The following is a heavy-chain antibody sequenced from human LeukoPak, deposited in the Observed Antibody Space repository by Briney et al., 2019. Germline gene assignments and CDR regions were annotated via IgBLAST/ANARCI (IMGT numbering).Heavy chain of an antibody. CDR3: AKGYNWKSKYPGATHY. J-gene: IGHJ4*02. V-gene: IGHV3-23*01. CDR2: ISGSSGST. Sequence: GGSLRLSRTASGFTFSDYTMTWVRQAPGKGLEWVPAISGSSGSTYYADSVKGRFTISRDNSKNTLYLQMNSLRTEDTAVYYCAKGYNWKSKYPGATHYWGQGTLVTVSS. CDR1: GFTFSDYT. D-gene: IGHD1-20*01.